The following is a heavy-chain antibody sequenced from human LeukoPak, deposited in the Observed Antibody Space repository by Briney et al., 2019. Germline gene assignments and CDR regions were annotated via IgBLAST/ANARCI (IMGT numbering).Heavy chain of an antibody. CDR1: GRTFSSYA. Sequence: GASVKVSCKASGRTFSSYAIRWVRQAPGKGLEWMVGIIPIFGTANYAQKFQGRVTITADESTSTAYMELSSLRSEDTAVYYCAAAAAVGLYYYYYMDVWGKGTTVTISS. J-gene: IGHJ6*03. CDR3: AAAAAVGLYYYYYMDV. D-gene: IGHD6-13*01. CDR2: IIPIFGTA. V-gene: IGHV1-69*13.